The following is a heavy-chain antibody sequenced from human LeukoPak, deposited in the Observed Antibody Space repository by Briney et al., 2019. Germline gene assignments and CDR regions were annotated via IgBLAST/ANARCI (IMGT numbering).Heavy chain of an antibody. V-gene: IGHV4-61*08. Sequence: SQTLSLTCTVSGDSISSGGYYWSWIRQPPGKGLEWIGYIYYSGSTNYNPSLKSRVTISVDTSKNQFSLKLSSVTAADTAVYYCARGGGIGYCSGGSCYPRFDPWGQGTLVTVSS. CDR2: IYYSGST. CDR1: GDSISSGGYY. D-gene: IGHD2-15*01. J-gene: IGHJ5*02. CDR3: ARGGGIGYCSGGSCYPRFDP.